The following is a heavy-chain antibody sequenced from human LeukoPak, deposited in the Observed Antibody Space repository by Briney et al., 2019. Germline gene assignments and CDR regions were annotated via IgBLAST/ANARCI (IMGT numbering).Heavy chain of an antibody. J-gene: IGHJ6*03. V-gene: IGHV3-7*01. D-gene: IGHD3-3*01. CDR1: GFTFSSYW. CDR3: ARLNYDFWSGVWEGYYMDV. CDR2: IRDDGSEK. Sequence: GGSLRLSCAASGFTFSSYWMTWVRQAPGKGLEWVANIRDDGSEKYYVDSVKGRFTISRDNAKNSLYLRMNSLRAEDTAVYYCARLNYDFWSGVWEGYYMDVWGKGTTVTVSS.